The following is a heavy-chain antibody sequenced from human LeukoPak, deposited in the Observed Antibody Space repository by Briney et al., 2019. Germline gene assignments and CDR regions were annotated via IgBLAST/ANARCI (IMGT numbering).Heavy chain of an antibody. CDR3: AKEIYSGYDYAEYGAFDI. J-gene: IGHJ3*02. V-gene: IGHV3-9*03. D-gene: IGHD5-12*01. CDR1: GLTFDDYA. Sequence: PGRSLGLSCAASGLTFDDYAMHWVRQAPGKGLEGVSGISWNSGSIGYADSVKGRFTISRDNAKNSLYLQMNSLRAEDMALYYCAKEIYSGYDYAEYGAFDIWGQGTMVTVSS. CDR2: ISWNSGSI.